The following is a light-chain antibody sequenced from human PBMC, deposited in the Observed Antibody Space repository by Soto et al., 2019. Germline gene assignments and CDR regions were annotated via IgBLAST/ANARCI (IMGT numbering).Light chain of an antibody. V-gene: IGLV2-11*01. CDR3: QSYDSSSYVV. Sequence: QSALTQPRSVSGSPGQSVTISCTGTSSDVGDYNYVSWYQQHPGKVPKLMIYDVTKRPSGVPDRFSGSKSGNTASLAITGLQAEDEADYYCQSYDSSSYVVFGGGTKLTVL. J-gene: IGLJ2*01. CDR1: SSDVGDYNY. CDR2: DVT.